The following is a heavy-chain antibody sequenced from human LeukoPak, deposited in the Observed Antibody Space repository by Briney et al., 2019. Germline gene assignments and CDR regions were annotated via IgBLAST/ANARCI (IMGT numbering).Heavy chain of an antibody. CDR1: GFTFSSYA. V-gene: IGHV3-23*01. CDR3: AKGAAGTLVGHYFDS. CDR2: IRGSGGDT. Sequence: GGSLRLSCAASGFTFSSYAMSWVRQAPGKGLEWVSSIRGSGGDTHYADSVKGRFSISRDNSKNTLYVQMNSLGAEDTAVYYCAKGAAGTLVGHYFDSWGQGTLVTVSS. D-gene: IGHD2-21*01. J-gene: IGHJ4*02.